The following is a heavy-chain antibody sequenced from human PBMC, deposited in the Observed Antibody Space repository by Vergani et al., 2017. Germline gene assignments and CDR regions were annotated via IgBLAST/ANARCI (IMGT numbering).Heavy chain of an antibody. Sequence: EVQLVESGGGLVQPGGSLRLSCAASGFTFSSYSMNWVRQAPGKGLGWVSYISSSSSTINYAYSVKGRFTISRDNAKNSLYLQMNSLRAEDTVVYYCAKVGYSYGSFDYWGQGTLVSVSS. J-gene: IGHJ4*02. D-gene: IGHD5-18*01. V-gene: IGHV3-48*01. CDR3: AKVGYSYGSFDY. CDR1: GFTFSSYS. CDR2: ISSSSSTI.